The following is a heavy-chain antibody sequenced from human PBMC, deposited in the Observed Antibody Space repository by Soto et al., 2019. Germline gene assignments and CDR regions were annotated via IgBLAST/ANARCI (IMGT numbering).Heavy chain of an antibody. CDR1: GFTFSSYS. D-gene: IGHD1-26*01. CDR3: ARAVRNRWELDY. J-gene: IGHJ4*02. CDR2: ISSSSSYI. Sequence: EVQLVESGGGLVKPGGSLRLSCAASGFTFSSYSMNWVRQAPGKGLEWDSSISSSSSYIYYADSVKGRFTISRDNAKNSLYLQMKSLRAGDTAVYYCARAVRNRWELDYWGQGTLVTVSS. V-gene: IGHV3-21*01.